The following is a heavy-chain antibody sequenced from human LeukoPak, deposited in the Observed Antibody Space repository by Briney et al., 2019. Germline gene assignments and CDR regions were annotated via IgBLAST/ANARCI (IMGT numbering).Heavy chain of an antibody. D-gene: IGHD4-17*01. CDR2: IYPGDSET. V-gene: IGHV5-51*01. Sequence: GESLKISCKASGYKFTNYWIGWVRQMPGRGLEWMTIIYPGDSETRYSPSFQGQVTISADKSIGTMYLQWSSLKASDTAMYYCARALRTGQGDYVPVLWGQGTLVIVSP. CDR3: ARALRTGQGDYVPVL. J-gene: IGHJ4*02. CDR1: GYKFTNYW.